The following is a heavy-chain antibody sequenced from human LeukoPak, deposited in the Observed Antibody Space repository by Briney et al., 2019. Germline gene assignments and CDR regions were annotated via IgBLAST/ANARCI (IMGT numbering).Heavy chain of an antibody. D-gene: IGHD6-19*01. J-gene: IGHJ4*02. CDR2: IIPILGIA. CDR1: GGTFSSYT. Sequence: GASVKASCKASGGTFSSYTISWVRQAPGQGLEWMGRIIPILGIANYAQKFQGRVTITADKSTSTAHMELSSLRSEDTAVYYCARDSSGWYYFDYWGQGTLVTISS. V-gene: IGHV1-69*04. CDR3: ARDSSGWYYFDY.